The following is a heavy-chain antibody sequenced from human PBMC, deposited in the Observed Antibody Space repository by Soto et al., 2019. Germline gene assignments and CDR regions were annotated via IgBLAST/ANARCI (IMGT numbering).Heavy chain of an antibody. Sequence: PGGSLRLSCAASGFTFSSYGMHWVRQAPGKGLEWVAVISYDGSNKYYADSVKGRFTISRDNSKNTLYLQMNSLRAEDTAVYCCAKVDSSSSYPSHWGQGTLVTVSS. CDR2: ISYDGSNK. J-gene: IGHJ4*02. CDR3: AKVDSSSSYPSH. D-gene: IGHD6-6*01. V-gene: IGHV3-30*18. CDR1: GFTFSSYG.